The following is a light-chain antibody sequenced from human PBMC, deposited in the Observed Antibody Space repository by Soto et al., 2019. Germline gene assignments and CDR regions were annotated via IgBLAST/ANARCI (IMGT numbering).Light chain of an antibody. Sequence: DIQMTQSPSSLSASVGDRVIITCQASQDISNYLNWYQQKPGKAPKLLIYDASSLETGVPSRFSGSGSGTDFTFTISRLQPEDIATYFCQQYDDLPLTFGPGTKVDIK. CDR1: QDISNY. CDR3: QQYDDLPLT. CDR2: DAS. V-gene: IGKV1-33*01. J-gene: IGKJ3*01.